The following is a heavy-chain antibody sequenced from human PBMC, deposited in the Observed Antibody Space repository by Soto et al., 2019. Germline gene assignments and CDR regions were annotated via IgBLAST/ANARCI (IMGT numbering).Heavy chain of an antibody. J-gene: IGHJ6*02. CDR3: AKVRYSSPMGYYYGMDV. CDR1: RVAFSKFI. CDR2: IIPIFGTA. D-gene: IGHD6-19*01. Sequence: QAQLEQSGGEVKKPGCSVKVSCKASRVAFSKFIVTWVRQAPGLGLEWVGGIIPIFGTANYAQKFQGRVTITADESTSTSYMEVNNLRSEDTAVYYCAKVRYSSPMGYYYGMDVWGQGTTVTVSS. V-gene: IGHV1-69*01.